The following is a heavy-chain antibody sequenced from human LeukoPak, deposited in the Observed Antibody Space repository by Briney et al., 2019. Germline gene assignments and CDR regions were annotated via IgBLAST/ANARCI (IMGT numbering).Heavy chain of an antibody. J-gene: IGHJ4*02. CDR2: ISSSGSTI. Sequence: GGSLRLSCAASGFTLSSYEMNWVRKAPGKGLKWVSYISSSGSTIYYADSVKGRFTISRDNAKNSLYLQMNSLRAEDTAVYYCARHGYSGNVVDYWGQGTLVTVSS. D-gene: IGHD5-12*01. CDR1: GFTLSSYE. CDR3: ARHGYSGNVVDY. V-gene: IGHV3-48*03.